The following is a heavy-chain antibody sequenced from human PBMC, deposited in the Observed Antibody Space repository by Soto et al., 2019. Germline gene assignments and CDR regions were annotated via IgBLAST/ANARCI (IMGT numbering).Heavy chain of an antibody. Sequence: GGSLRLSCAASGFTFSSYGMHWVRQAPGKGLEWVAVISYDGSNKYYADSVKGRFTISRDNSKNTLYLQMNSLRAEDTAVYYCAKDADPNYYDSSGYYYDYWGQGTLVTVSS. CDR3: AKDADPNYYDSSGYYYDY. CDR1: GFTFSSYG. J-gene: IGHJ4*02. CDR2: ISYDGSNK. V-gene: IGHV3-30*18. D-gene: IGHD3-22*01.